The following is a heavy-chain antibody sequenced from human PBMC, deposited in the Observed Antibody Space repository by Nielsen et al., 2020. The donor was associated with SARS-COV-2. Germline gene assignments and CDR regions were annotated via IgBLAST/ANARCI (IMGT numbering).Heavy chain of an antibody. CDR1: AYTFTDYY. CDR3: ARARATIFGLVMSYGMDV. D-gene: IGHD3/OR15-3a*01. V-gene: IGHV1-2*06. J-gene: IGHJ6*02. CDR2: INPYSGGT. Sequence: ASVKVSCKASAYTFTDYYIHWVRQAPGQELEWMGRINPYSGGTNYAQKSQGTVTMTRDASTSIVYMVLTSDDTAVYNCARARATIFGLVMSYGMDVWGQGTTVAVSS.